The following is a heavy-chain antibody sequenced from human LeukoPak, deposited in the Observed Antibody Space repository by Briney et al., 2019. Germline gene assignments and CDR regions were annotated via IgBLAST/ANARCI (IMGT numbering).Heavy chain of an antibody. CDR1: GYTFTSYD. Sequence: ASVKVSCKASGYTFTSYDINWVRQATGQGLEWMGWLNPNSDNTGYAQKFQGRVTITRNASISTAYMELSSLRSEDTAVYYCARSTKRDAITIFGVVIIMDDAFDIWGQGTMVTVSS. J-gene: IGHJ3*02. CDR3: ARSTKRDAITIFGVVIIMDDAFDI. CDR2: LNPNSDNT. V-gene: IGHV1-8*03. D-gene: IGHD3-3*01.